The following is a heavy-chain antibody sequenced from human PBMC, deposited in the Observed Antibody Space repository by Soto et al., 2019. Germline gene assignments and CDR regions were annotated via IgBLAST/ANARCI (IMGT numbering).Heavy chain of an antibody. Sequence: SETLSLTCTVSGGPITSNCWSWIRQPPGRGLEWIGHMYHSGIAKYSPSLLSRVTMSVDTSKNHFSLRLTSLTAADTAVYFCARLVGWRNLYFGRWGQGTMVTFYS. CDR2: MYHSGIA. CDR1: GGPITSNC. CDR3: ARLVGWRNLYFGR. J-gene: IGHJ4*01. V-gene: IGHV4-59*01. D-gene: IGHD2-8*02.